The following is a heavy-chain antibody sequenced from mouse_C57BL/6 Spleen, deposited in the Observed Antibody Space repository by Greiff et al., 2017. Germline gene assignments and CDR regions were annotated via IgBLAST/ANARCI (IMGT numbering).Heavy chain of an antibody. D-gene: IGHD4-1*01. V-gene: IGHV1-80*01. CDR2: IYPGDGDT. CDR3: ARGDWAYAMDY. CDR1: GYAFSSYW. Sequence: VHLVESGAELVKPGASVKISCKASGYAFSSYWMNWVKQRPGKGLEWIGQIYPGDGDTNYNGKFKGKATLTADKSSSTAYMQLSSLTSEDSAVYFCARGDWAYAMDYWGQGTSVTVSS. J-gene: IGHJ4*01.